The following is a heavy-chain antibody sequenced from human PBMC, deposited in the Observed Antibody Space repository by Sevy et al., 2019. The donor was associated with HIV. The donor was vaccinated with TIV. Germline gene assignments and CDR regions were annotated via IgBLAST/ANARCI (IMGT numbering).Heavy chain of an antibody. D-gene: IGHD3-22*01. CDR1: GFTFSSYA. Sequence: GGSLRLSCAASGFTFSSYAMSWVRQAPGKGLEWVSAISGSGGSTYYADSVKGRFTISRDNSKNTLYLQMNSLRAEDTAVNYCAKDKGTMIVVVISYYYYGMDVWGQGTTVTVSS. J-gene: IGHJ6*02. CDR2: ISGSGGST. V-gene: IGHV3-23*01. CDR3: AKDKGTMIVVVISYYYYGMDV.